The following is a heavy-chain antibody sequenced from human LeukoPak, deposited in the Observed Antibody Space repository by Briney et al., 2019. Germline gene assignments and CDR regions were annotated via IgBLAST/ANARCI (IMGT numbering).Heavy chain of an antibody. J-gene: IGHJ3*02. Sequence: SETPSLTCTVSGGSISSSSYYWGWIRQPPGMGLEWIGTIHYSGSTNYSPSLKSRVTMSVDTSKNQFSLRLSSVTAADTAVYYCAKHESLIAFDIWGQGTMVTVSS. CDR3: AKHESLIAFDI. CDR1: GGSISSSSYY. CDR2: IHYSGST. V-gene: IGHV4-39*01.